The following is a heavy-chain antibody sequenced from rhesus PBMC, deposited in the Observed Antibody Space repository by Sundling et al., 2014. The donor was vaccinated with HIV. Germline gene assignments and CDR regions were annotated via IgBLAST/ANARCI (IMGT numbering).Heavy chain of an antibody. CDR2: ITYSGTT. CDR3: TREAMFGLALLDV. CDR1: GVSVSSGYYD. J-gene: IGHJ5-1*01. Sequence: QVQLQESGPGLVKPSETLSLTCAVSGVSVSSGYYDWSWIRQPPGKGLEWIGYITYSGTTRYNPSLKSRVXISTDTSNNHFSLRLSSVTVADTAVYYCTREAMFGLALLDVWGPGVLVTVSS. D-gene: IGHD3-3*01. V-gene: IGHV4-122*02.